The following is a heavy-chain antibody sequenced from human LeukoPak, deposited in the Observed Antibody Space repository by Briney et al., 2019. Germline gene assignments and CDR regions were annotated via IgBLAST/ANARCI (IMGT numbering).Heavy chain of an antibody. CDR2: MNPNSGNT. D-gene: IGHD5-24*01. Sequence: ASVKVSCKASGYTFTSYDINWVRQATGQGLEWMGWMNPNSGNTGYAQKFQGRVTMTRDTSISTAYMELSRLRSDDTAVYYCARSREMATILNDYWGQGTLVTVSS. V-gene: IGHV1-8*01. CDR1: GYTFTSYD. J-gene: IGHJ4*02. CDR3: ARSREMATILNDY.